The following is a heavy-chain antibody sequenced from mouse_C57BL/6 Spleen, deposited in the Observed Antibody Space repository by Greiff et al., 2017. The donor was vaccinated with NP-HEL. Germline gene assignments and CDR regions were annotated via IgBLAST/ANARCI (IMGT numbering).Heavy chain of an antibody. D-gene: IGHD2-4*01. CDR2: IDPNSGGT. CDR1: GYTFTSYW. J-gene: IGHJ3*01. Sequence: VQLQQPGAELVKPGASVKLSCKASGYTFTSYWMHLVKQRPGRGPEWIGRIDPNSGGTKYNEKFKSKATLTVDKPSSTAYMQLSSLTSEDSAVYYCARSGDYPFAYWGQGTLVTVSA. CDR3: ARSGDYPFAY. V-gene: IGHV1-72*01.